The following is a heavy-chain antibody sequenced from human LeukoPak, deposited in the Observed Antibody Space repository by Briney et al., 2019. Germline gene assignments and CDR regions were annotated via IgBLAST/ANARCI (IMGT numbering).Heavy chain of an antibody. D-gene: IGHD3-10*01. V-gene: IGHV3-30-3*01. J-gene: IGHJ4*02. Sequence: GGSLRLSCAASGFTFSSYWMHWVRQAPGKGLEWVAVISYDGSNKYYADSVKGRSTISRDNSKNTLYLQMNSLRAEDAAVYYCARARITMVRGVTNVDYWGQGTLVTVSS. CDR1: GFTFSSYW. CDR3: ARARITMVRGVTNVDY. CDR2: ISYDGSNK.